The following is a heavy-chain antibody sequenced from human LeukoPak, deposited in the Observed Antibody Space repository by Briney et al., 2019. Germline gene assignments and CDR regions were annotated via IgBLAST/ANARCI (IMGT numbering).Heavy chain of an antibody. CDR1: GFTFSTFA. Sequence: GGSLRLSCAASGFTFSTFAMHWVRQAPGKGLEWVALIWYDGSNEYYADSVKGRFTISRDNSKNMLFLQMNSLRAEDTAVYYCARDSPDIAVTGSYGMDVWGQGTTVTVSS. V-gene: IGHV3-30*02. J-gene: IGHJ6*02. CDR3: ARDSPDIAVTGSYGMDV. CDR2: IWYDGSNE. D-gene: IGHD6-19*01.